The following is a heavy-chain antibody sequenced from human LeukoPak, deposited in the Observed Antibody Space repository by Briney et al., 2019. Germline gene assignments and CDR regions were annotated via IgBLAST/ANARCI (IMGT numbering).Heavy chain of an antibody. CDR2: IYYSGST. Sequence: KPSETLSLTCTVSGGSISSSSYYWGWIRQPPGKGLEWIGSIYYSGSTYYNPSLKSRVTISVDTSKNQFSLKLSSVTAADTAVYYCARLPPLRYGGGWGQGTLVTASS. CDR3: ARLPPLRYGGG. J-gene: IGHJ4*02. CDR1: GGSISSSSYY. V-gene: IGHV4-39*01. D-gene: IGHD3-9*01.